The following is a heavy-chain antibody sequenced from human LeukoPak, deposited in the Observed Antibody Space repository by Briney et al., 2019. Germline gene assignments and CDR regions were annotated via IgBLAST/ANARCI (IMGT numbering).Heavy chain of an antibody. CDR3: ARTLLRYFDWNFDY. D-gene: IGHD3-9*01. J-gene: IGHJ4*02. V-gene: IGHV1-2*02. Sequence: ASVKVSCKASGYTFTGYYMHWVRQAPGQGLEWMGWINPNSGGTNYAQKFQGRVTMTRDTSISTAYMELSRLRSDDTAVYYCARTLLRYFDWNFDYWGQGTLVTVSS. CDR2: INPNSGGT. CDR1: GYTFTGYY.